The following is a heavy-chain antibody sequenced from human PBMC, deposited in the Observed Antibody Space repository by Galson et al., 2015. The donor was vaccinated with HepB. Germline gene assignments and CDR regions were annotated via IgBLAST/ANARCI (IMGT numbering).Heavy chain of an antibody. Sequence: SETLSLTCAVYGGSFSGYYWSWIRQPPGKRLEWIGEINHSGSTNYNPSLKSRVTISVDTSKNQFSLKLSSVTAADTAVYYCARGSGRGVILPYYYYGMDVWGQGTTVTVSS. CDR3: ARGSGRGVILPYYYYGMDV. CDR2: INHSGST. V-gene: IGHV4-34*01. D-gene: IGHD3-10*01. CDR1: GGSFSGYY. J-gene: IGHJ6*02.